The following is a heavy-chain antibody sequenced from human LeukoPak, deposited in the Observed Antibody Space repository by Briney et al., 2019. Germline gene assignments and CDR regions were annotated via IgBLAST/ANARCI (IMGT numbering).Heavy chain of an antibody. CDR3: ARYLTIFDY. CDR1: GGSFSGYY. J-gene: IGHJ4*02. CDR2: INHSGST. D-gene: IGHD3-3*01. V-gene: IGHV4-34*01. Sequence: SETLSLTCAVYGGSFSGYYWSWIRQPPGKGLEWIGEINHSGSTYYNPSLKSRVTISVDTSKNQFSLKLSSVTAADTAMYYCARYLTIFDYWGQGTLVTVSS.